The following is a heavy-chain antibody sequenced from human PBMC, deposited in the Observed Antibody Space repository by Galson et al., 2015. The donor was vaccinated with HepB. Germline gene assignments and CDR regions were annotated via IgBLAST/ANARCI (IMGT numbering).Heavy chain of an antibody. V-gene: IGHV6-1*01. J-gene: IGHJ6*02. Sequence: CAISGDSVSSNSAAWNWIRQSPSRGLEWLGRTYYRSKWYNDYAVSVKSRITINPDTSKNQFSLQLNSVTPEDTAVYYCARDPCSSGWRGSYYYYGMDVWGQGTTVTVSS. CDR2: TYYRSKWYN. CDR1: GDSVSSNSAA. CDR3: ARDPCSSGWRGSYYYYGMDV. D-gene: IGHD6-19*01.